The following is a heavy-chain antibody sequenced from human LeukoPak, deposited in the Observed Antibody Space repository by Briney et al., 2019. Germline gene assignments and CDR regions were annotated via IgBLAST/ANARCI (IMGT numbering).Heavy chain of an antibody. D-gene: IGHD1-1*01. CDR3: ARDDAPTWAGGAFDI. V-gene: IGHV4-30-4*08. Sequence: SETLSLTCTVSGGSISSGDYYWSWIRQPPGKGLEWIGYIYYSGSTYYNPSLKSRVTISVDTSKNQFSLKLSSVTAADTAVYYCARDDAPTWAGGAFDIWGQGTMVTVSS. CDR1: GGSISSGDYY. J-gene: IGHJ3*02. CDR2: IYYSGST.